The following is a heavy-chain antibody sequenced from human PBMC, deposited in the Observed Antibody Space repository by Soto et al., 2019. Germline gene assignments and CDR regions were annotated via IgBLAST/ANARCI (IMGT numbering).Heavy chain of an antibody. CDR1: GGSFSGYY. Sequence: QVQLQQWGAGLLKPSETLSLTCAVYGGSFSGYYWSWIRQPPGKGLEWIGEINHSGSNNYNPSLKSRVTISVDTSKNQFSLKLSSVTAADTAVYYCARELPAADFDYWGQGTLVTVSS. D-gene: IGHD2-15*01. V-gene: IGHV4-34*01. CDR2: INHSGSN. CDR3: ARELPAADFDY. J-gene: IGHJ4*02.